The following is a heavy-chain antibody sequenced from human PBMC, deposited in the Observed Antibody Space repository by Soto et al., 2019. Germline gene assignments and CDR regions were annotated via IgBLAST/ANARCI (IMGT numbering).Heavy chain of an antibody. Sequence: VQLLESGGDLVQPGGSLRLSCAASGFSFSTFPMGWVRQAPGKGLEWISVLSGIGGSGAYYTDSVRGRFTISRDNSKTIVYLEMNSLTPDDTAVYYCATWRLREHAYDIWGLGTTVTVSS. D-gene: IGHD4-17*01. CDR3: ATWRLREHAYDI. CDR1: GFSFSTFP. CDR2: LSGIGGSGA. V-gene: IGHV3-23*01. J-gene: IGHJ3*02.